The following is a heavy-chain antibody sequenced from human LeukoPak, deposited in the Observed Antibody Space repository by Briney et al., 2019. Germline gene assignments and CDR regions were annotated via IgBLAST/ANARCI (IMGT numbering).Heavy chain of an antibody. CDR3: ARGRLSQAYCGGDCYSGEYWYFDL. D-gene: IGHD2-21*01. CDR1: GGTFSSYT. CDR2: IIPILGIA. Sequence: ASVKVSCKASGGTFSSYTISWVRQAPGQGLEWMGRIIPILGIANYAQKFQGRVTIAADKSTSTAYMELSSLRSEDTAVYYCARGRLSQAYCGGDCYSGEYWYFDLWGRGTLVTVSS. V-gene: IGHV1-69*02. J-gene: IGHJ2*01.